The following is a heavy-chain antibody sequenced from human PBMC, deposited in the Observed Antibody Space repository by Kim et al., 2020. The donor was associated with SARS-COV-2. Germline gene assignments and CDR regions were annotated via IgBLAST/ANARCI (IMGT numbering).Heavy chain of an antibody. Sequence: GGSLRLSCAASGFTFSSYGMHWVRQAPGKGLEWLAVISYDGSNKYYADSVKGRFTISRDNSKNTLYLQMNSLRAEDTAVYYCAKDKGLTRRELMVRGAGMDVWGQGTTVTVSS. CDR2: ISYDGSNK. CDR1: GFTFSSYG. CDR3: AKDKGLTRRELMVRGAGMDV. V-gene: IGHV3-30*18. J-gene: IGHJ6*02. D-gene: IGHD3-10*01.